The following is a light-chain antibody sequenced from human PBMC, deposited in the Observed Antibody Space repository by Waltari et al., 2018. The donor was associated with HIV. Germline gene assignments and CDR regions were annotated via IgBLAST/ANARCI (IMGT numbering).Light chain of an antibody. J-gene: IGKJ2*01. CDR3: QQYAGSPRT. CDR1: QGVSGSY. V-gene: IGKV3-20*01. Sequence: EIVLTQSPGTLYLSPGEGATLSCRASQGVSGSYLAWYQQRPGQAPRLLIYDASSRPTGVPDRFRGSGSGTHFTLTISRLEPEDFAVYYCQQYAGSPRTFGQGTRVEIK. CDR2: DAS.